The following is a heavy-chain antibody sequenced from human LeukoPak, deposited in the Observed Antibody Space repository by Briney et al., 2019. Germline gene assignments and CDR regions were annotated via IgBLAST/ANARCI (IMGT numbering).Heavy chain of an antibody. CDR3: ARGGYSYDHYFDY. CDR1: GGSFSGYY. D-gene: IGHD5-18*01. V-gene: IGHV4-34*09. J-gene: IGHJ4*02. CDR2: INHSGST. Sequence: SETLSLTCAVYGGSFSGYYWSWIRQPPGKGLEWIGEINHSGSTNYNPSLKSRVIISVDTSKNQFSLKLSSVTAADTAVYYCARGGYSYDHYFDYWGQGTLVTVSS.